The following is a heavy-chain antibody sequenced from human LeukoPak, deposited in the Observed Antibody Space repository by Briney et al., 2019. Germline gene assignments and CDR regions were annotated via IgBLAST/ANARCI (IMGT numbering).Heavy chain of an antibody. V-gene: IGHV1-69*13. J-gene: IGHJ5*02. CDR1: GGTFSSYA. Sequence: SVKVSCKASGGTFSSYAFSWVRQATGQGLEWMGGIIPIVGTTNYAQMFQGRVMITADESTSTAYMELSSLRSEDTAVYYCARDRGITMVRGVLNWFDPWGQGTLVTVSS. CDR2: IIPIVGTT. D-gene: IGHD3-10*01. CDR3: ARDRGITMVRGVLNWFDP.